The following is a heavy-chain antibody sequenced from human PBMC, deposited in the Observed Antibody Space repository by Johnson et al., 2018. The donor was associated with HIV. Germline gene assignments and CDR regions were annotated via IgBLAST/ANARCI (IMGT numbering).Heavy chain of an antibody. V-gene: IGHV3-9*01. J-gene: IGHJ3*02. CDR2: ISWNSGSI. CDR3: ARNGDGYTPDAFDI. Sequence: VQLVESGGGLVQPGRSLRLSCAASGFTLDDYAMHWVRQAPGKGLEWVSGISWNSGSIGYADSVKGRFTISRDNAKKSLYLQMNSLRVEDTAVYFCARNGDGYTPDAFDIWGQGTVVTVSS. D-gene: IGHD5-24*01. CDR1: GFTLDDYA.